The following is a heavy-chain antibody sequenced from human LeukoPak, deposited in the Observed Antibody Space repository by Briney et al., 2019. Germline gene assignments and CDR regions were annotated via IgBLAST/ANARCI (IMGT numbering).Heavy chain of an antibody. V-gene: IGHV4-59*01. CDR3: ARADQEWELYGMDV. CDR1: GGSISSYY. D-gene: IGHD1-26*01. Sequence: SETLSLTCTVSGGSISSYYWSWIRQPPGKGLKWIGYIYYSGSTNYNPSLKSRVTISVDTSKNQFSLKLSSVTAADTAVYYCARADQEWELYGMDVWGQGTTVTVSS. J-gene: IGHJ6*02. CDR2: IYYSGST.